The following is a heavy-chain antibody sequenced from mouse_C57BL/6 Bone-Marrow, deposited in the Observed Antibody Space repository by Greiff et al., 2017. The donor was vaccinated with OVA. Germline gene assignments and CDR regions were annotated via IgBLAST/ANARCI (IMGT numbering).Heavy chain of an antibody. V-gene: IGHV1-22*01. CDR2: INPNNGGT. J-gene: IGHJ4*01. D-gene: IGHD2-3*01. Sequence: VQLQQSGAELARPGASVKMSCKASGYTFTDYNMHWVKQSHGKSLEWIGYINPNNGGTSYNQKFKGKATLTVNKSSSTAYMELRSLTSEDSAVYYCAAVVYDGYYNAMDYWGQGTSVTVSS. CDR3: AAVVYDGYYNAMDY. CDR1: GYTFTDYN.